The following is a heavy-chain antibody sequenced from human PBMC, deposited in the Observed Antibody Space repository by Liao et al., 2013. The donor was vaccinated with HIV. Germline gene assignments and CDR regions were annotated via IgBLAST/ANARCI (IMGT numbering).Heavy chain of an antibody. D-gene: IGHD3-22*01. J-gene: IGHJ3*02. CDR3: ARDYFYDSSGYGVGAYDI. CDR1: GGSITTYY. V-gene: IGHV4-59*12. CDR2: IYYSGTT. Sequence: QVQLQESGPGLVKPSETLSLTCTVAGGSITTYYWTWIRQSPEKGLEWIGYIYYSGTTNYNPSLKSRVTISVDTSKNQFSLKLSSVTAADTAVYYCARDYFYDSSGYGVGAYDIWSQGTMVTVSS.